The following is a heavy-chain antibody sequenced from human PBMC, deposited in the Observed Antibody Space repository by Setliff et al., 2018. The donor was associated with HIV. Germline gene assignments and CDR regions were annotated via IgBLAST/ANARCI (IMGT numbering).Heavy chain of an antibody. J-gene: IGHJ6*03. Sequence: SLTCTVSSGSISGFYWTWIRQPAGKGLEWIGRISASGTTVYNPSLKSRVIMSVDTSKKYFALRVTSVTAADSAVYYCARDTWFGESEDPFYYYMDVWGKGTTVTVSS. CDR1: SGSISGFY. CDR2: ISASGTT. CDR3: ARDTWFGESEDPFYYYMDV. V-gene: IGHV4-4*07. D-gene: IGHD3-10*01.